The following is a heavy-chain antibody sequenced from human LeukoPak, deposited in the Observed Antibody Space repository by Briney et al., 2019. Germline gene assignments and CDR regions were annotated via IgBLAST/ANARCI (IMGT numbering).Heavy chain of an antibody. CDR3: AKDLGALWFGDY. CDR2: ISGSGGST. Sequence: GGSLRLSCAASGFTFSSYAMSWVRQAPGKGLEWVSAISGSGGSTYYADSVKGRFTIFRDNSKNTLYLQMNSLRAEDTAVYYCAKDLGALWFGDYWGQGTLVTVSS. CDR1: GFTFSSYA. V-gene: IGHV3-23*01. D-gene: IGHD3-10*01. J-gene: IGHJ4*02.